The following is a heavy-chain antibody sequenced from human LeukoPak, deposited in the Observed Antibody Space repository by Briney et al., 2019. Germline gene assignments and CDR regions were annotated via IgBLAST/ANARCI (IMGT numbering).Heavy chain of an antibody. J-gene: IGHJ4*02. CDR3: ARISAYYDFWSGYYT. Sequence: GESLKISCKGSGYSFTSYWIGWVRQMPGKGLEWIGIIYPGDSDTRYSPSFQGQVTISASKSISTAYLQSSSLKPSDTAMYYCARISAYYDFWSGYYTWGQGTLVTVSS. D-gene: IGHD3-3*01. V-gene: IGHV5-51*01. CDR1: GYSFTSYW. CDR2: IYPGDSDT.